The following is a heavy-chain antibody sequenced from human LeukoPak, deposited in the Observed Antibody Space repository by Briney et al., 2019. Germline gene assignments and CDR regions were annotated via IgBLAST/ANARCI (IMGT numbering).Heavy chain of an antibody. CDR3: AKDPRGTLSGYFDY. J-gene: IGHJ4*02. D-gene: IGHD3-9*01. CDR2: ISYDGSNK. V-gene: IGHV3-30*18. CDR1: GXTFSRYG. Sequence: GGSLRLSCAASGXTFSRYGMHWVRQAPGKGLEWVAVISYDGSNKYYADSVKGRFTISRDNSENTLYLQMNSLRAEDTAVYYCAKDPRGTLSGYFDYWGQGTLVTVSS.